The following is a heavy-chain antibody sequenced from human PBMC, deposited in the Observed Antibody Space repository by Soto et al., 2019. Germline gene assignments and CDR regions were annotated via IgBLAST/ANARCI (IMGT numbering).Heavy chain of an antibody. CDR1: EFTFSSYA. CDR3: VKEGGQQCPSYYFAY. V-gene: IGHV3-23*01. Sequence: PGGSRRLSCAASEFTFSSYAMSWVRQAPGKGLEWVSAMSGSGGATYYADSVKGRFTISRDNSKSTLYLQMNTLRAEDTAVYYCVKEGGQQCPSYYFAYWGRGTLVTVSS. CDR2: MSGSGGAT. J-gene: IGHJ4*02. D-gene: IGHD3-16*01.